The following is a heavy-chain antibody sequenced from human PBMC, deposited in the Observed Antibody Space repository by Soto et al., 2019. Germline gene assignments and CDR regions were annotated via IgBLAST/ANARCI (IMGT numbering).Heavy chain of an antibody. Sequence: QVQLVESGGGVVQPGRSLRLSCAASGFTFSSYGMHWVRQAPGKGLEWVAVIYSGGSTYYADSVKGRFTISRDNSKNTLYLQMISLRAEDTAVYYCARDFGSGNWGQGTLATVSS. CDR3: ARDFGSGN. V-gene: IGHV3-NL1*01. CDR1: GFTFSSYG. CDR2: IYSGGST. J-gene: IGHJ4*02. D-gene: IGHD3-10*01.